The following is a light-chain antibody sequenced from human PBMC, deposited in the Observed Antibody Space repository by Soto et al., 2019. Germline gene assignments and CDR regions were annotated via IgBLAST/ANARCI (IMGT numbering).Light chain of an antibody. CDR2: EVN. Sequence: QSALTQPASVSGSPGQSITISCAGSSSDIGTYEYVSWYQQYPGKAPKLMIYEVNYRPSGVSNRFSGSKSGNTASLTISGLQADDEGDYYYNSMTTSTSTRFVFGTGTKLTVL. CDR3: NSMTTSTSTRFV. V-gene: IGLV2-14*01. CDR1: SSDIGTYEY. J-gene: IGLJ1*01.